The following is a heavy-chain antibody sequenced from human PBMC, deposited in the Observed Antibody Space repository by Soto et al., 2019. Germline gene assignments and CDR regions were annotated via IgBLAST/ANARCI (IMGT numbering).Heavy chain of an antibody. J-gene: IGHJ6*02. Sequence: GGSLRLSCVASGFPFSSYAMTWVRHVSGKGLECVSGISGSGSTKYYADSVEGRFTISRDNSKSTVYLQMNSLRAEDTAVYYCAKDGGYDYPEYCGMDVWGQGTPVTVSS. V-gene: IGHV3-23*01. CDR2: ISGSGSTK. D-gene: IGHD5-12*01. CDR3: AKDGGYDYPEYCGMDV. CDR1: GFPFSSYA.